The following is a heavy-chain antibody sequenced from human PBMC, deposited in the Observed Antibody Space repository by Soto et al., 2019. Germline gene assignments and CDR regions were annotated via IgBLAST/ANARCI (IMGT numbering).Heavy chain of an antibody. CDR3: AKTIGLPTTPYFDY. Sequence: GGSLRLSCAASGFTFSSYAMSWVRQAPGKGLEWVSAISGSGGSTYYADSVKGRFTISRDNSKNTLYLQMNSLRAEDTAVYYCAKTIGLPTTPYFDYWGQGTLVTSPQ. J-gene: IGHJ4*02. V-gene: IGHV3-23*01. CDR2: ISGSGGST. CDR1: GFTFSSYA. D-gene: IGHD4-17*01.